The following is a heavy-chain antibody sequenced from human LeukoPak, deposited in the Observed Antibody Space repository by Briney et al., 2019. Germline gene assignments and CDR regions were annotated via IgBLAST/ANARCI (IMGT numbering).Heavy chain of an antibody. V-gene: IGHV1-2*02. CDR2: INPNSGGT. CDR3: ARHYYDFWSGYTFDI. J-gene: IGHJ3*02. Sequence: ASVKVSCKASGYTFTGYYMHWVRQAPGQGLEWMGWINPNSGGTNYAQKFQGRVTMTRDTSISTAYMELSRLRSDDTAVYYCARHYYDFWSGYTFDIWGQGTMVTVSS. CDR1: GYTFTGYY. D-gene: IGHD3-3*01.